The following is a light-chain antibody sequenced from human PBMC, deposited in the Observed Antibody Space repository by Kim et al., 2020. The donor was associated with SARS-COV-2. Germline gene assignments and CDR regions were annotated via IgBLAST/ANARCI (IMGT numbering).Light chain of an antibody. J-gene: IGKJ2*01. CDR3: QQRSNWPPT. Sequence: ETVLTQSPATLSLSPGERVTLSCRASQSVGRYLAWYQQKPGQAPRPLIYDVSNRATGTPGRVSGSGSGTDFTLTISSLEREDFATYYCQQRSNWPPTFGQGNKLEI. CDR2: DVS. V-gene: IGKV3-11*01. CDR1: QSVGRY.